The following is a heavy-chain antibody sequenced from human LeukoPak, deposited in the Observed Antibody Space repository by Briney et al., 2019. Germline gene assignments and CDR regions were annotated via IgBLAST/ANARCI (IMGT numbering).Heavy chain of an antibody. Sequence: GSLRLSCTASGFTFSNYGMHWVRQAPGKGLEWVAFIRYNGEDKYYADSVKGRATISRDNSEKRLSLQLNSLSPEDTAVYFCARSATSRGSFYSDHWGQGTLGIVSS. D-gene: IGHD6-19*01. CDR2: IRYNGEDK. CDR3: ARSATSRGSFYSDH. J-gene: IGHJ4*02. V-gene: IGHV3-30*02. CDR1: GFTFSNYG.